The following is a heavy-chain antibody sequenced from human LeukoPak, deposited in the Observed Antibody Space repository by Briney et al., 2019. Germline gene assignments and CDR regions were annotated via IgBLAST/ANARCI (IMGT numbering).Heavy chain of an antibody. D-gene: IGHD3-22*01. CDR2: ISGSGGST. CDR3: ARDHQYYYDSSGSPFYYYGMDV. CDR1: GFTFSSYA. V-gene: IGHV3-23*01. Sequence: GGSLRLSCAASGFTFSSYAMSWVRQAPGKGLEWVSAISGSGGSTYYADSVKGRFTISRDNSKNTLYLQMNSLRAEDTAVYYCARDHQYYYDSSGSPFYYYGMDVWGQGTTVTVSS. J-gene: IGHJ6*02.